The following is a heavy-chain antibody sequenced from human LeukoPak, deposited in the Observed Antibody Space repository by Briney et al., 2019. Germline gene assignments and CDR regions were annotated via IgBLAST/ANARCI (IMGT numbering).Heavy chain of an antibody. D-gene: IGHD3-22*01. CDR1: GFTFSSYA. Sequence: GGSLRLSCSASGFTFSSYAMYWVRQAPGKGLEYVSGISSNGVSTYYADSVKGRFTISRDNSKNTLYLQMSSLRAEDTAVYYCVNRGGLLLYFIYWGQGTLVTVSS. J-gene: IGHJ4*02. V-gene: IGHV3-64D*06. CDR2: ISSNGVST. CDR3: VNRGGLLLYFIY.